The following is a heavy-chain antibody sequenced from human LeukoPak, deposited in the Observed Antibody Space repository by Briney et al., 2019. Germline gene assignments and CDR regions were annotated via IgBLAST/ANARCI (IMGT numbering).Heavy chain of an antibody. D-gene: IGHD3-10*01. J-gene: IGHJ4*02. V-gene: IGHV3-30*14. CDR1: GFTFSSYA. CDR2: ISYDGSNK. CDR3: ARTMVRGVTIDY. Sequence: GGSLRLSCAASGFTFSSYAMHWVRQAPGKGLEWVAVISYDGSNKYYADSVKGRFTISRDNSKNTLYLQMNSLRAEDTAVYYCARTMVRGVTIDYWGQGTLVTVSS.